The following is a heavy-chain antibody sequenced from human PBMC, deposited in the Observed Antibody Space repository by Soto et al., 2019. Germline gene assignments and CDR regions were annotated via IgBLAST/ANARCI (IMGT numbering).Heavy chain of an antibody. J-gene: IGHJ6*02. V-gene: IGHV1-8*01. D-gene: IGHD2-15*01. CDR2: MNPNSGNT. CDR3: ACCANTSFWVRLYCYLYCGMDV. CDR1: GYTFTSYD. Sequence: ASVKVSCKASGYTFTSYDINWVRQATGQGLEWMGWMNPNSGNTGYAQKFQGRVTMTRNTSISTAYMELSSLRSEDTAVYYCACCANTSFWVRLYCYLYCGMDVWGQGITVTGSS.